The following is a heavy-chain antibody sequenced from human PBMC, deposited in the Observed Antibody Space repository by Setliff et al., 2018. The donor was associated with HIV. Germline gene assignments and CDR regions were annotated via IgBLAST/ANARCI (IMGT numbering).Heavy chain of an antibody. V-gene: IGHV4-39*01. CDR1: SGSISSSSYY. Sequence: PSETLSLTCTVSSGSISSSSYYWGWIRQPPGKGLEWIGSIYYSGSTYYNPSLKSRVTISVDTSKNQFSLKLSSVTAADTAVYYCARLYYLVGNWFDPWGQGTLVTVSS. CDR3: ARLYYLVGNWFDP. D-gene: IGHD2-2*01. J-gene: IGHJ5*02. CDR2: IYYSGST.